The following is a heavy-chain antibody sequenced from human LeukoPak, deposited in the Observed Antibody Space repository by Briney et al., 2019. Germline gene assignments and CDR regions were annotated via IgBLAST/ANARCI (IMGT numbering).Heavy chain of an antibody. CDR2: IYYSGST. V-gene: IGHV4-39*01. J-gene: IGHJ4*02. Sequence: GSLRLSCAASGFTFSNYAMSWVRQPPGKGLEWIGSIYYSGSTYYNPSLKSRVTISVDTSKNQFSLKLSSVTAADTAVYYCARHPSGYSYGPYYFDYWGQGTLVTVSS. D-gene: IGHD5-18*01. CDR1: GFTFSNYA. CDR3: ARHPSGYSYGPYYFDY.